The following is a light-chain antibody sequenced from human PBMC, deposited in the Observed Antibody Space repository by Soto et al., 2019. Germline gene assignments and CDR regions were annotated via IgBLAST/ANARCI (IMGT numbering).Light chain of an antibody. CDR2: EGS. CDR1: SSDVGSYNL. V-gene: IGLV2-23*01. Sequence: QSALTQPASVSGSPGQSITISCTGTSSDVGSYNLVSWYQQHPGKAPKLMIYEGSKRPSGVSNRFSGSKSDNKASLTISGLQAEDEADYYCCSYAGSYSWVFGGGTKLTVL. J-gene: IGLJ3*02. CDR3: CSYAGSYSWV.